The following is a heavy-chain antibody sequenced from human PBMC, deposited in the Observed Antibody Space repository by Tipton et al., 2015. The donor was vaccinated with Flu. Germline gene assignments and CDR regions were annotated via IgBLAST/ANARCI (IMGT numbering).Heavy chain of an antibody. V-gene: IGHV4-4*07. D-gene: IGHD3-10*01. Sequence: LSLTCTVSGGSISSYYWSWIRQPAGKGLEWIGRIYTSGSTNYNPSLKSRVTMSVDTSKNQFSLKLSSVTAADTAVYYCARGVLWFGESQYYGMDVWGQGTTVTVSS. J-gene: IGHJ6*02. CDR2: IYTSGST. CDR1: GGSISSYY. CDR3: ARGVLWFGESQYYGMDV.